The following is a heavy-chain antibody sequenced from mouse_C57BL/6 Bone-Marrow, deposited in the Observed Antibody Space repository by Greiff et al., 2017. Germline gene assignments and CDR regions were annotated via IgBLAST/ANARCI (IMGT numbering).Heavy chain of an antibody. CDR2: IYPGSGST. D-gene: IGHD2-4*01. J-gene: IGHJ4*01. CDR1: GYTFTSYW. V-gene: IGHV1-55*01. Sequence: VQLQQPGAELVKPGASVKMSCKASGYTFTSYWITWVKQRPGQGLEWIGDIYPGSGSTNYNEKFKSKATLTVDTSSSTAYMQLSSLTSEDSAVYYCARGHYDVDAMDYWGQGTSVTVSS. CDR3: ARGHYDVDAMDY.